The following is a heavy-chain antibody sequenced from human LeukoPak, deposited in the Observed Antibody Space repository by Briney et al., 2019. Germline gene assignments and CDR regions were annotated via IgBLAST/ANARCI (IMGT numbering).Heavy chain of an antibody. CDR2: IAGGDDR. D-gene: IGHD2-2*02. J-gene: IGHJ4*02. Sequence: GGSLRLSCAASGFIFSPYAMSWVRQAPGKGLEWVAGIAGGDDRFYADSVKGRFSISRDNSKNTVDLQMNSLRVEDTAVYYCARGSVVVPNAIDYWGQGTLVTVSS. CDR1: GFIFSPYA. CDR3: ARGSVVVPNAIDY. V-gene: IGHV3-23*01.